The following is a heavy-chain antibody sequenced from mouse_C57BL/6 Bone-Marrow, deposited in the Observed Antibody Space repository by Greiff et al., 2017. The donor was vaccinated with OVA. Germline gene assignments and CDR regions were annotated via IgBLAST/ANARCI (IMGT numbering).Heavy chain of an antibody. Sequence: VQVVESGAELARPGASVKLSCKASGYTFTSYGISWVKQRTGQGLEWIGEIYPRSGNTYYNEKFKGKATLTADKSSSTAYMELRSLTSEDSAVYFCARTPYYYGSSYGAMDYWGQGTSVTVSS. V-gene: IGHV1-81*01. CDR3: ARTPYYYGSSYGAMDY. CDR1: GYTFTSYG. CDR2: IYPRSGNT. J-gene: IGHJ4*01. D-gene: IGHD1-1*01.